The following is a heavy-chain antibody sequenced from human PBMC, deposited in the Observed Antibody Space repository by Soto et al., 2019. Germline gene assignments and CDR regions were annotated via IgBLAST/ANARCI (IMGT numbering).Heavy chain of an antibody. D-gene: IGHD1-7*01. CDR2: IYRTGST. CDR3: ASRDPGTSVDY. J-gene: IGHJ4*02. Sequence: QVQLQESGPGLVKPSGTLSLTCAVSGGSFTSNNWWTWVRQPPGQGLEWIGEIYRTGSTNYNPSPKSRVTISLDTSDNQFSLKVTSLTAADTAVYYCASRDPGTSVDYWGQGTLVTVSS. V-gene: IGHV4-4*02. CDR1: GGSFTSNNW.